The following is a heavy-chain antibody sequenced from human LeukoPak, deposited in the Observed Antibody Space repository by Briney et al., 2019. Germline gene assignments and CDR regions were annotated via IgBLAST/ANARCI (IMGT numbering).Heavy chain of an antibody. D-gene: IGHD3-9*01. CDR2: LYTNGTV. CDR1: GASLTRHY. J-gene: IGHJ5*02. V-gene: IGHV4-4*07. Sequence: SEPLSLPCSVSGASLTRHYWTWIRQPVGKGLEWFGRLYTNGTVNYNPSLRSRVTMSRDTSRNQFSLKLTSVTAAETAVYYCARGYDILTGYYRVWFYPWGQGTLVTVSS. CDR3: ARGYDILTGYYRVWFYP.